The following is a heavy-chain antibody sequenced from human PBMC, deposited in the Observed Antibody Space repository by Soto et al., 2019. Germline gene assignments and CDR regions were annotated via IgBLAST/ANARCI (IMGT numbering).Heavy chain of an antibody. Sequence: QVQLQESGPGLVKPSGTLSLTCAVSGDSISSSRWWTWVRQPPGKGLEWIGEVYHTGHTNYNMSLKSRVTISVDKSKNQFSLNLNSVTAAATAIYYCGDPPSSFWGQGALVTVSS. CDR2: VYHTGHT. CDR1: GDSISSSRW. V-gene: IGHV4-4*02. CDR3: GDPPSSF. J-gene: IGHJ4*02.